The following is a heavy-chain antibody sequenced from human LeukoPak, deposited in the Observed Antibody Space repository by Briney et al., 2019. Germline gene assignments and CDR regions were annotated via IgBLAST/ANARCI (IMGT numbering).Heavy chain of an antibody. CDR3: ARDLYIAAAGTGSYYYYGMDV. J-gene: IGHJ6*02. Sequence: PSETLSLTCTVSSGSISSYSWSWIRQPPGKGLECIGYIYYSGSTNYNPSLKSRVTISVDTSKNQFSLKLSSVTAADTAVYYCARDLYIAAAGTGSYYYYGMDVWGQGTTVTVSS. CDR1: SGSISSYS. V-gene: IGHV4-59*01. D-gene: IGHD6-13*01. CDR2: IYYSGST.